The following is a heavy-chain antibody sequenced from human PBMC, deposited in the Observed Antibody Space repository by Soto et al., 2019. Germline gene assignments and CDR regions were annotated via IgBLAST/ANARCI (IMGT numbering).Heavy chain of an antibody. CDR3: ARDQNFFDSTGHYDH. V-gene: IGHV1-18*04. CDR1: GYTFVSYG. CDR2: ISPYNGNT. Sequence: QIQLVQSAAEVKKPGASVKVSCKTSGYTFVSYGISWVRQAPGQGLEWMGWISPYNGNTNFAQRFRDRVNLTTDTSTDNVYTDLRSLKSDHPAVYYCARDQNFFDSTGHYDHWRQGNLITVNS. J-gene: IGHJ5*02. D-gene: IGHD3-22*01.